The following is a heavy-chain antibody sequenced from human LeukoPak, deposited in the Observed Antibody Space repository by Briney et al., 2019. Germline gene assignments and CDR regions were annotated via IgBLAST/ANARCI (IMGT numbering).Heavy chain of an antibody. CDR2: IYTSGST. J-gene: IGHJ6*03. CDR3: ARVGNYYGSGSYPYYYMDV. CDR1: GGSISSGSYY. D-gene: IGHD3-10*01. V-gene: IGHV4-61*02. Sequence: SQTLSLTCTVSGGSISSGSYYWSWIQQPAGKGLEWFGRIYTSGSTNYNPSLKSRVTISVDTSKNQFSPKLSSVTAADTAVYYCARVGNYYGSGSYPYYYMDVWGKGTTVTVSS.